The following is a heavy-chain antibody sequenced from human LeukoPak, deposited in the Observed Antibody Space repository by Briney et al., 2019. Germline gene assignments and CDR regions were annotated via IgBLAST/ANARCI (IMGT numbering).Heavy chain of an antibody. CDR2: INTNTGNP. CDR3: AREHDFWSGLAVIN. J-gene: IGHJ4*02. D-gene: IGHD3-3*01. CDR1: GYTFTSYA. V-gene: IGHV7-4-1*02. Sequence: ASVKVSCKASGYTFTSYAMNWVRQAPGQGLEWMGWINTNTGNPTYAQGFTGRFVFSVDTSVSTAYLQISSLKAEDTAVYYCAREHDFWSGLAVINWGQGTLVTVSS.